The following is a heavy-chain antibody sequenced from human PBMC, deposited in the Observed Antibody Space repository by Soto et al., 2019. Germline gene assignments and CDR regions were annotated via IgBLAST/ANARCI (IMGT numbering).Heavy chain of an antibody. CDR3: ANSFVAAAGNSYYMDV. V-gene: IGHV1-24*01. J-gene: IGHJ6*03. CDR2: FDPEDSET. D-gene: IGHD6-13*01. Sequence: ASVKVSCKVSGYTLTELSMHWVRQAPGRGLEWMGGFDPEDSETIYAQKFQGRVTMTEDTSTDTAYMELSSLRSEDTAVYYCANSFVAAAGNSYYMDVWGKGTTVTVSS. CDR1: GYTLTELS.